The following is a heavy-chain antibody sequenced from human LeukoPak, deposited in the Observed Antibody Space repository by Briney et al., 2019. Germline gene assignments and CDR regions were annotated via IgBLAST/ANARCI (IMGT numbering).Heavy chain of an antibody. J-gene: IGHJ4*02. CDR3: SFTGTRFDY. D-gene: IGHD3-10*01. CDR2: INHSGST. CDR1: GGSFSGYY. V-gene: IGHV4-34*01. Sequence: SETLSLTCAVYGGSFSGYYWSWIRQPAGKGLEWIGEINHSGSTNYNPSLKSRVTISVDTSKNQFSLKLSSVTAADTAVYYCSFTGTRFDYWAREPWSPSPQ.